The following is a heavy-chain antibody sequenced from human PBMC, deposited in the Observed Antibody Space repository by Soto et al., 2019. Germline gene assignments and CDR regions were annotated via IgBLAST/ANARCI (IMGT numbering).Heavy chain of an antibody. V-gene: IGHV4-59*13. CDR2: ISYTGSS. J-gene: IGHJ5*02. D-gene: IGHD4-4*01. CDR3: VRENYSSNWYDP. Sequence: PSETLSLTCTVSGAYISTYYWAWLRQSPGRGLEWIGYISYTGSSNYNPSLKGRVTISVAPSKSQFSLKLRSVTAADTATYYCVRENYSSNWYDPWSKGTLVTGSS. CDR1: GAYISTYY.